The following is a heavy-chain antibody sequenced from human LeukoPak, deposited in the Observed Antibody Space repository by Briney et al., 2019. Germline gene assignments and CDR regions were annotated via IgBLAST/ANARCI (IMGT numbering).Heavy chain of an antibody. D-gene: IGHD3-3*01. CDR1: GYTFTSYG. J-gene: IGHJ6*03. CDR3: ARAGTEWLLDYYYMDV. V-gene: IGHV1-18*01. CDR2: ISAYNGNT. Sequence: ASVKVSCKASGYTFTSYGVSWVRQAPGQGLEWMGWISAYNGNTNYAQRVRGRVTMTTDTSTRTAYMELRSLRSDDTAVYYCARAGTEWLLDYYYMDVWGKGTTVTVSS.